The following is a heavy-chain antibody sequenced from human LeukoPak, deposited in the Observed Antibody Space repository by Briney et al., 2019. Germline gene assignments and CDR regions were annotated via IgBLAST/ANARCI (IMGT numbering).Heavy chain of an antibody. CDR2: IYSGGST. CDR3: ARDTNYDSSGYYSEGY. D-gene: IGHD3-22*01. V-gene: IGHV3-53*01. CDR1: GFTVSSNY. J-gene: IGHJ4*02. Sequence: PGGSLRLSCAASGFTVSSNYMSWVRQAPGKGLEWVSVIYSGGSTYYADSVKGRFTISRDNSKNTLYLQMNSLRAEDTAVYYCARDTNYDSSGYYSEGYWGQGTLVTVSS.